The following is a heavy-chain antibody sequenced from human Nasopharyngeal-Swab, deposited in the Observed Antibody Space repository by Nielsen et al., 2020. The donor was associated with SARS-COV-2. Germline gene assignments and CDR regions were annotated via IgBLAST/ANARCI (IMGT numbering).Heavy chain of an antibody. J-gene: IGHJ4*02. CDR2: ISSSGSTI. CDR3: ASGKGYYYGSGTFDY. D-gene: IGHD3-10*01. CDR1: GFTFSSYE. V-gene: IGHV3-48*03. Sequence: GGSLRLSCAASGFTFSSYEMNWVRQASGKGLEWVSYISSSGSTIYYADSVKGRFTISRDNAKNSLYLQMNSLRAEDTAVYYCASGKGYYYGSGTFDYWGQGTLVTVSS.